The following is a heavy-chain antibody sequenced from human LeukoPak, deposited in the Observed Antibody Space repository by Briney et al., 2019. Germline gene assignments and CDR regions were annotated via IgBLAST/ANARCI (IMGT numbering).Heavy chain of an antibody. CDR3: ARTEPSGTTSH. CDR2: IYYSGST. Sequence: MASETLSLTCTVSGGSITNYYWSWIRQPPGKGLEWIGYIYYSGSTNYNPSLKSRVTLSVDTSRNQFSLSLRSMTAADTAVYYCARTEPSGTTSHWGQGTLVTVSS. J-gene: IGHJ4*02. CDR1: GGSITNYY. D-gene: IGHD1-1*01. V-gene: IGHV4-59*01.